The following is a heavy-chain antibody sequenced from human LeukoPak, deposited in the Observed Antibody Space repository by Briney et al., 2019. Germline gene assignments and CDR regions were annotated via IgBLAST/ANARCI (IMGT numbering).Heavy chain of an antibody. V-gene: IGHV4-39*01. J-gene: IGHJ6*03. D-gene: IGHD3-16*02. Sequence: SETLSLTCTVSGGSISSYYWGWIRQPPGKGLEWIGSIYYSGSTYYNPSLKSRVTISVDTSKNQFSLKLSSVTAADTAVYYCAGGGVISGDMDVWGKGTTVTISS. CDR3: AGGGVISGDMDV. CDR1: GGSISSYY. CDR2: IYYSGST.